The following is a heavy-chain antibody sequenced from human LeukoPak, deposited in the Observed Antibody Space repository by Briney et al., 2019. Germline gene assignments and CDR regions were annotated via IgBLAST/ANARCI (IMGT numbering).Heavy chain of an antibody. CDR3: AKDRWVYSNYASYFDY. CDR1: GFTFSSYE. D-gene: IGHD4-11*01. CDR2: ISSSGSTI. V-gene: IGHV3-48*03. Sequence: GGSLRLSCAASGFTFSSYEMNWVRQAPGKGLEWVSYISSSGSTIYYADSVKGRFTISRDNAKNSLYLQMNSLRAEDTAVYYCAKDRWVYSNYASYFDYWGQGTLVTVSS. J-gene: IGHJ4*02.